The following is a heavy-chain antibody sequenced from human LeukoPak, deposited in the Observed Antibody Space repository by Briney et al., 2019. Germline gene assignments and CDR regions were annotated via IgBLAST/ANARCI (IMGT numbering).Heavy chain of an antibody. J-gene: IGHJ4*02. CDR2: VYTSGRT. D-gene: IGHD4-23*01. Sequence: PSETLSLTCTVSGGSISGGNYYWSWIRQPAGKGLYWIGRVYTSGRTNYNPSLRNRVSMSLDTSKNQFSLNLTSVTAADTAVYYCARHSRSGGYYFDYWGQGTLVIVSS. CDR1: GGSISGGNYY. V-gene: IGHV4-61*02. CDR3: ARHSRSGGYYFDY.